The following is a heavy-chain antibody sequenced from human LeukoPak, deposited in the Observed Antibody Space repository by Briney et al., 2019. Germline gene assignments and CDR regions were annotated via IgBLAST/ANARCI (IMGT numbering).Heavy chain of an antibody. V-gene: IGHV3-21*01. Sequence: GGSLRLSCAASGFTFSSYSMNWVRQAPGKGLEWVSSISSSSSYIYYAGSVKGRFTISRDNAKNSLYLQMNSLRAEDTAVYYCARAYCSGGSCYNLDYWGQGTLVTVSS. J-gene: IGHJ4*02. CDR3: ARAYCSGGSCYNLDY. CDR1: GFTFSSYS. D-gene: IGHD2-15*01. CDR2: ISSSSSYI.